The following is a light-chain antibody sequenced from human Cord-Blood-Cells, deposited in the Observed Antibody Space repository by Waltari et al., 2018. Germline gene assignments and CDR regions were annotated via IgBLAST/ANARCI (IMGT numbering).Light chain of an antibody. CDR2: GAS. CDR3: RQYDNRPVMT. V-gene: IGKV3-15*01. CDR1: QSVSSN. J-gene: IGKJ4*01. Sequence: IVMTQPPATLPVSPGETATLSCRASQSVSSNLAGYQQKPGQAPRLLIYGASTRATGIPARFSGGGSGTEYAVTMSRLQSAECAGCYGRQYDNRPVMTFGGETKVES.